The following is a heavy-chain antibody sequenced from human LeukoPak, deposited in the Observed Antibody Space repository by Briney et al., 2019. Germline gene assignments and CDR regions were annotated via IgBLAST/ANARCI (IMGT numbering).Heavy chain of an antibody. Sequence: PGGSLRLSCAASAFTFSGYSMNWVRQAPGKGLEWVSYISPSATTIYYADSVKGRFTISRDNAKNSLYLQMNSLRAEDTAVYYCARGYSSSSGRSFDYWGQGTLVTVSS. CDR3: ARGYSSSSGRSFDY. CDR1: AFTFSGYS. CDR2: ISPSATTI. J-gene: IGHJ4*02. V-gene: IGHV3-48*01. D-gene: IGHD6-6*01.